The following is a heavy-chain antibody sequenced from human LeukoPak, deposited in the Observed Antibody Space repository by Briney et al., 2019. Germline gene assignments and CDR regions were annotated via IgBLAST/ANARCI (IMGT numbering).Heavy chain of an antibody. D-gene: IGHD3-16*02. CDR2: IPYDGSNK. J-gene: IGHJ4*02. CDR3: AKAHMITFGGVIVTGENLDY. Sequence: GGSLRLSCAASGFTFSSYGMHWVRQAPGKGLEWVAVIPYDGSNKYYADSVKGRFTISRDNSKNTLYLQMNSLRAEDTAVYYCAKAHMITFGGVIVTGENLDYWSQGTLVTVSS. V-gene: IGHV3-30*18. CDR1: GFTFSSYG.